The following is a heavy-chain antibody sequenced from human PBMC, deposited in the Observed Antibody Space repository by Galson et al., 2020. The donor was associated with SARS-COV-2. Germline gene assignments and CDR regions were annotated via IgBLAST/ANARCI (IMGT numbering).Heavy chain of an antibody. V-gene: IGHV1-69*05. Sequence: ASVKVSCKASGGTFSSHAISWVRQAPGQGLEWMGGIIPTFGAANYAQKFQGRVTITTDESTSTAYMELSSLRSEDTAVYYCARGYYGSGSYYIDYFDYWGQGTLVTVSS. CDR2: IIPTFGAA. D-gene: IGHD3-10*01. CDR1: GGTFSSHA. J-gene: IGHJ4*02. CDR3: ARGYYGSGSYYIDYFDY.